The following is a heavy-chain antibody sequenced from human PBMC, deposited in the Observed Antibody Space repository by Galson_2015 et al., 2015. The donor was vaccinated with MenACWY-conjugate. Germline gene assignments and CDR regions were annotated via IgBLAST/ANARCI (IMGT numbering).Heavy chain of an antibody. V-gene: IGHV3-30*04. Sequence: SLRLSCAASGFTFSSYAMHWVRQAPGKGLEWVAVISYDGSNKYYADSVKGRFTISRDNSKNTLYLQMNSLRAEDTAVYYCARDHAYFDYWGQGTLVTVSS. CDR1: GFTFSSYA. CDR2: ISYDGSNK. CDR3: ARDHAYFDY. J-gene: IGHJ4*02.